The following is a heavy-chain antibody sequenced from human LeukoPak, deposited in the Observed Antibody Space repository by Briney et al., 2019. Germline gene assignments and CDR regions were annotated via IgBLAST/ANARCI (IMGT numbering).Heavy chain of an antibody. D-gene: IGHD5-24*01. CDR1: GFTFSSYS. V-gene: IGHV3-21*04. Sequence: PGGSLRLSCAASGFTFSSYSMNWVRQAPGKGLEWVSSISSSSSYIYYADSVKGRFTISRDNAKNSLYLQMNSLRAEDMALYYCARGSYNYFDYWGQGTLATVSS. CDR2: ISSSSSYI. CDR3: ARGSYNYFDY. J-gene: IGHJ4*02.